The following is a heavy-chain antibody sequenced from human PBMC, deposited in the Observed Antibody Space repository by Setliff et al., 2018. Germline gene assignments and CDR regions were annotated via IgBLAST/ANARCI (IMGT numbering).Heavy chain of an antibody. CDR2: IDQGSNT. Sequence: LRLSCATSGFTFRDFSLTWVRQAPGKGLEWVSGIDQGSNTYYPDSMKGRFTISRDNSKNTLHLQMNSLRAEDTALYYCGRVPTWGSVDYWGQGTLVTVSS. CDR3: GRVPTWGSVDY. CDR1: GFTFRDFS. J-gene: IGHJ4*02. D-gene: IGHD3-16*01. V-gene: IGHV3-53*01.